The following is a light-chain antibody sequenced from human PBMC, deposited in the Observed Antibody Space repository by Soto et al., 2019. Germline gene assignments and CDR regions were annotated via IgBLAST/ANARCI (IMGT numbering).Light chain of an antibody. J-gene: IGKJ5*01. Sequence: EIVLTQSPATLSLSPGERATLSCRASQSVSSYLLWYQQKPGQAPRLLIYDASNRAAGIPARFSGSGSGTDFTLTISRLEPEDFAVYYCQQYGSSPITFGQGTRLEI. CDR1: QSVSSY. V-gene: IGKV3-20*01. CDR3: QQYGSSPIT. CDR2: DAS.